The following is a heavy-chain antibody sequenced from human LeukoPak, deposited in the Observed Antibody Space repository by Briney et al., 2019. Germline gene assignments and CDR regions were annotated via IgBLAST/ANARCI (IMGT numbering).Heavy chain of an antibody. D-gene: IGHD3-22*01. CDR2: ISSNGGNT. CDR3: VKAQVARDSSGYYYFDY. CDR1: GFTFSSYA. Sequence: GGSPILSCSASGFTFSSYAMHWVRQAPGKGLEYVSAISSNGGNTFYADSVKGRFTISRDNSKNTLYLQMSSLRAEDTAVYYCVKAQVARDSSGYYYFDYWGQGTLVTVSS. V-gene: IGHV3-64D*09. J-gene: IGHJ4*02.